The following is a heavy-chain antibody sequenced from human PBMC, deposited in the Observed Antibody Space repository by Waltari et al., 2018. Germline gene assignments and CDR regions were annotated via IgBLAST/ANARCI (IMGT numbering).Heavy chain of an antibody. CDR2: IWYDGSNK. D-gene: IGHD4-17*01. J-gene: IGHJ4*02. CDR3: AKDPRATVAYPDY. Sequence: QVQLVESGGGVVQPGRSLRLSCAASGFTFSSYGMHWVRQAPGKGLEWVAVIWYDGSNKYYADSVKGRFTISRDNSKNTLYLQMNSLRAEDTAMYYCAKDPRATVAYPDYWGQGTLVTVSS. CDR1: GFTFSSYG. V-gene: IGHV3-30*18.